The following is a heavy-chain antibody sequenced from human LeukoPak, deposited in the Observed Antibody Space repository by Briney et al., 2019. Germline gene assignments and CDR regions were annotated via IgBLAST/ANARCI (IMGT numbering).Heavy chain of an antibody. J-gene: IGHJ1*01. CDR3: AKDPMVSYRYFQH. D-gene: IGHD2-8*01. CDR1: GFTFDDYA. Sequence: PGGSLSLSCAASGFTFDDYAMHWVRQAPGKGLGWVSLISWDGGCTYYADSVKGRFTISRDNSKNSLYLQMNSLRAEDTALYYCAKDPMVSYRYFQHSGQGTLFTVSS. CDR2: ISWDGGCT. V-gene: IGHV3-43D*03.